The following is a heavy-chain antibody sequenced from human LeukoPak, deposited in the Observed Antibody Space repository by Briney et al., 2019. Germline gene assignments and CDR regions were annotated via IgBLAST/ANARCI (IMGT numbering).Heavy chain of an antibody. J-gene: IGHJ4*02. CDR2: ISVYNGNT. V-gene: IGHV1-18*01. Sequence: GASVKVSCKASGYTFTNYGISWVRQAPGQGLEWMGWISVYNGNTDYAQTFKGRVTMTTDTSTSTAYMELRSLKSDDTAVYYCARERQNKDFWSGGDYWGQGTLVTVSS. D-gene: IGHD3-3*01. CDR3: ARERQNKDFWSGGDY. CDR1: GYTFTNYG.